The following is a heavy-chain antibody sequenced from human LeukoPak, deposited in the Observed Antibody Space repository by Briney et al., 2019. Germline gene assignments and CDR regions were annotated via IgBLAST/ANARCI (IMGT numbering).Heavy chain of an antibody. Sequence: ASVKVSCKASGYTFTGYYMHWVRQAPGQGLEWMGWINPNSGGTNYAQKFQGGVTMTRDTSISTAYMELSRLRSDDTAVYYCARETKYCGGDCYSDYWGQGTLVTVSS. CDR3: ARETKYCGGDCYSDY. CDR2: INPNSGGT. CDR1: GYTFTGYY. D-gene: IGHD2-21*01. J-gene: IGHJ4*02. V-gene: IGHV1-2*02.